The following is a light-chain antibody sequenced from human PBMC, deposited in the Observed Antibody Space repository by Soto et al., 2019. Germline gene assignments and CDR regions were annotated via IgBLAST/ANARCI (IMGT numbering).Light chain of an antibody. J-gene: IGKJ1*01. CDR3: QHYNSYSGA. CDR2: KAS. V-gene: IGKV1-5*03. CDR1: QTISSW. Sequence: DIKRTPSHPNMAGSVADRVTITCRASQTISSWLAWYQQKPGKDPKLLIHKASTLKSGGPSRFSGSGSGTEFTLTISSLQPDDFATYYCQHYNSYSGAFGQGTKV.